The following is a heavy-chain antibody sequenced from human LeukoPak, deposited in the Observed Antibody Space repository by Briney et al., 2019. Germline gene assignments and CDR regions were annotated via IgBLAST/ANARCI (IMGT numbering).Heavy chain of an antibody. CDR1: GFAVSTYG. CDR2: ISGSGGST. V-gene: IGHV3-23*01. J-gene: IGHJ6*02. CDR3: AIHAPDYYGMDV. Sequence: PGGSLRLSCAPSGFAVSTYGLNWVRRAPGKGLEWVSAISGSGGSTYYADSVKGRFTISRDNSKNTLYLQMNSLRAEDTAVYYCAIHAPDYYGMDVWGQGTTVTVSS.